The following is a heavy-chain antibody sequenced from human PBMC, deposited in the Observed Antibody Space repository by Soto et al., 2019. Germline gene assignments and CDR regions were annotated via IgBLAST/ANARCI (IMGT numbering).Heavy chain of an antibody. CDR2: VSYDGSNK. J-gene: IGHJ4*02. CDR3: AKDLGYCSGGSCYSEGYFDS. V-gene: IGHV3-30*18. CDR1: GLTFSSYG. D-gene: IGHD2-15*01. Sequence: PGGSLRLSCAASGLTFSSYGMHWVRQAPGKGLEWVALVSYDGSNKNYAASVKGRFAISRDNSKNTLYLQMSMLRTEDAAVYYCAKDLGYCSGGSCYSEGYFDSWGQGALVTVSS.